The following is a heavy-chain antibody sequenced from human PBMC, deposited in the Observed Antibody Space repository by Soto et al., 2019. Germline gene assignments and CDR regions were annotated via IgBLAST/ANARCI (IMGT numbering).Heavy chain of an antibody. J-gene: IGHJ3*02. V-gene: IGHV1-24*01. D-gene: IGHD3-22*01. CDR1: GYTLTELS. CDR2: FDPEDGET. Sequence: VKVSCKVSGYTLTELSMHWVRQAPGKGLEWMGGFDPEDGETIYAQKFQGRVTMTEDTSTDTAYMELSSLRSEDTAVYYCATSTSTIITMIVVVNAFDIWGQGTMVTVSS. CDR3: ATSTSTIITMIVVVNAFDI.